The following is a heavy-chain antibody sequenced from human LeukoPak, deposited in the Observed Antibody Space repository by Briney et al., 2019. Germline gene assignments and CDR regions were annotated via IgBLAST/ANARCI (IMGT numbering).Heavy chain of an antibody. D-gene: IGHD5-24*01. J-gene: IGHJ3*02. CDR2: LFSGGTT. CDR3: ARGGDGYNYAFDM. CDR1: GLTVSSNY. Sequence: PGGSLRLSCAASGLTVSSNYMSWVSQAPGKGLEWVSVLFSGGTTYYADSVKGRFAISRDNSKNTLYLQMNGLRAEDTAVYYCARGGDGYNYAFDMWGQGTMVTVSS. V-gene: IGHV3-53*05.